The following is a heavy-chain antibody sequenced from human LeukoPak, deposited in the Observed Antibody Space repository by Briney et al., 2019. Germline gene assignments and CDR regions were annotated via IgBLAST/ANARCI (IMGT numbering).Heavy chain of an antibody. J-gene: IGHJ4*02. D-gene: IGHD3-3*01. CDR3: ARGITIFGPEPYYFDY. V-gene: IGHV1-69*13. Sequence: SVKVSCKASGGTFSSYAISWVRQAPGQGLEWMGGIIPIFGTANYARKFQGRVTITADESTSTAYMELSSLRSEDTAVYYCARGITIFGPEPYYFDYWGQGTLVTVSS. CDR2: IIPIFGTA. CDR1: GGTFSSYA.